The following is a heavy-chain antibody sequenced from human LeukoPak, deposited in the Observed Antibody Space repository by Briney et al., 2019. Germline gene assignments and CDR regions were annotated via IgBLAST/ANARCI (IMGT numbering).Heavy chain of an antibody. CDR2: IYYSGST. D-gene: IGHD2-15*01. V-gene: IGHV4-38-2*02. CDR1: GYSISSGYY. J-gene: IGHJ4*02. CDR3: ARTSRYSGY. Sequence: SETLSLTCTVSGYSISSGYYWGWIRQPPGKGLEWIGSIYYSGSTYYNPSLKSRVTISVDTSKNQFSLKLSSVTAADTAVYYCARTSRYSGYWGQGTLVTVSS.